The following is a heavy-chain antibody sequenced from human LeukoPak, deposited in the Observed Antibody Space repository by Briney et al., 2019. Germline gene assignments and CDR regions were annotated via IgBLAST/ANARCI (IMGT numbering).Heavy chain of an antibody. Sequence: PSETLSLTCTVSGGSISSGSYYWSWIRQPAGKGLEWIGRIYTSGSTNYNPSLKSRVTISVDTSRNQFSLKLSSVTAADTAVYYCARHHRTVTGGFDYWGQGTLVTVSS. J-gene: IGHJ4*02. CDR3: ARHHRTVTGGFDY. CDR1: GGSISSGSYY. V-gene: IGHV4-61*02. D-gene: IGHD4-17*01. CDR2: IYTSGST.